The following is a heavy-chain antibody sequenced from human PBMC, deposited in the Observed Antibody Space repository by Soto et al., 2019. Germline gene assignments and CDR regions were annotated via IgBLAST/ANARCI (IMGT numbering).Heavy chain of an antibody. CDR3: ARGVVVARDYYCGMDV. CDR1: GYTFTSYG. J-gene: IGHJ6*02. D-gene: IGHD2-21*01. V-gene: IGHV1-18*04. Sequence: ASVKVSCKASGYTFTSYGISWVRQAPGQGLEWMGWISAYNGNTNYAQKLQGRVTMTTDTSTSTAYMELRSLRSDDTAVYYCARGVVVARDYYCGMDVWGQGTTVTVSS. CDR2: ISAYNGNT.